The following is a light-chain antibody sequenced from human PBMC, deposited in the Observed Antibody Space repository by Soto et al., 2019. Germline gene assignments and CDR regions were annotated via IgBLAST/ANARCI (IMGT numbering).Light chain of an antibody. V-gene: IGKV3-11*01. CDR3: QQRSNWPPV. CDR1: QSVSSY. CDR2: DAS. J-gene: IGKJ4*01. Sequence: EIVLTQSPATLSLSPGETATLSCRASQSVSSYLAWYQQKPGQAPRLLIYDASNRATGIPARFSGSGSGTDFTLTISSLEPEDFAVYYCQQRSNWPPVFGGGTKVDIK.